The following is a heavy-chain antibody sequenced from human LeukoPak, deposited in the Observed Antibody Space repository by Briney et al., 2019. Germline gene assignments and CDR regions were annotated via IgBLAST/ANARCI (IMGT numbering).Heavy chain of an antibody. CDR2: IYTSGST. J-gene: IGHJ6*03. CDR3: ARGASSSSAIGYYYYYMDV. CDR1: GGSISSGSYY. D-gene: IGHD6-6*01. Sequence: SETLSLTCTVSGGSISSGSYYWSWIRQPAGKGLEWIGRIYTSGSTNYNPSLNSRVTISVDTSKNQFSLNLSSVTAADTAVYYCARGASSSSAIGYYYYYMDVWGKGTTVTVSS. V-gene: IGHV4-61*02.